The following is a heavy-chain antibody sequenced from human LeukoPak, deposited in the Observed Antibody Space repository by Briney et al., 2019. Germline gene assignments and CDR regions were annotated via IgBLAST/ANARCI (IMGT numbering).Heavy chain of an antibody. Sequence: ASVKVSCEASGYTFTSYDINWVRQATGQGLEWMGWMNPNSGNTGYAQKFQGRVTITRNTSISTAYMELSSLRSEDTAVYYCAREVDEINDGSNWFDPWGQGTLVTVSS. CDR2: MNPNSGNT. D-gene: IGHD1-1*01. CDR1: GYTFTSYD. CDR3: AREVDEINDGSNWFDP. J-gene: IGHJ5*02. V-gene: IGHV1-8*03.